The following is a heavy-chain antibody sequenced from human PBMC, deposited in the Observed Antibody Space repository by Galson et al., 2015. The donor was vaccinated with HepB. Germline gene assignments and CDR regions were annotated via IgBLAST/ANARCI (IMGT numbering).Heavy chain of an antibody. J-gene: IGHJ4*02. V-gene: IGHV3-30-3*01. Sequence: SLRLSCAASGFTFSSYAMHWVRQAPGKGLEWVAVISYDGSNKYYADSVKGRFTISRDNSKNTLYLQMNSLRAEDTAVYYCARDWAVEMATTNYFDYWGQGTLVTVSS. D-gene: IGHD5-24*01. CDR3: ARDWAVEMATTNYFDY. CDR2: ISYDGSNK. CDR1: GFTFSSYA.